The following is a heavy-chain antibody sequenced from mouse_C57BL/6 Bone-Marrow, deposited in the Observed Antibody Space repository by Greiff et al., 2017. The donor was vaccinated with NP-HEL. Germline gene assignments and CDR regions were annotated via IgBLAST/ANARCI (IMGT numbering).Heavy chain of an antibody. J-gene: IGHJ4*01. CDR2: IRNKANGYTT. CDR3: ARYMGDYVLYAMDY. V-gene: IGHV7-3*01. D-gene: IGHD2-4*01. Sequence: EVQVVESGGGLVQPGGSLSLSCAASGFTFTDYYMSWVRQPPGKALEWLGFIRNKANGYTTEYSASVKGRFTISRDNSQSILYLQMNGLRAEDSATYYYARYMGDYVLYAMDYWGQGTSVTVSS. CDR1: GFTFTDYY.